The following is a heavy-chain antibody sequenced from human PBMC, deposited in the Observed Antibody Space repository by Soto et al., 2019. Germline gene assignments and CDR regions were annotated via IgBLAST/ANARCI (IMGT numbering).Heavy chain of an antibody. CDR1: GYTFNIYG. CDR2: ISPYNDNK. V-gene: IGHV1-18*01. Sequence: QVQLVQSEAEVKKPGASVKVSCKASGYTFNIYGISWVRQAPGQGLEWMGWISPYNDNKKYAENLQGRVTMTTDTSTITAYMELRSLRSDDTAVYYCARELSALGTIDFWGQGTLVTVSS. D-gene: IGHD1-7*01. CDR3: ARELSALGTIDF. J-gene: IGHJ4*02.